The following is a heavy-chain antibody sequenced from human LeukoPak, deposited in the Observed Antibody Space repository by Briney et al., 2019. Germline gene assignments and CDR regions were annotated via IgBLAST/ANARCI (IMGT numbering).Heavy chain of an antibody. J-gene: IGHJ4*02. CDR2: IYYSGST. Sequence: SETLSLTCTVSGGSFSNYYWNWIRQPPGKGLEWIGYIYYSGSTKYNPSLRSRVTISVGTSKNQFSLNLSSVTAADTAVYYCAGTRSGWYGGYFDYWGQGTLVTVSS. CDR1: GGSFSNYY. V-gene: IGHV4-59*01. CDR3: AGTRSGWYGGYFDY. D-gene: IGHD6-19*01.